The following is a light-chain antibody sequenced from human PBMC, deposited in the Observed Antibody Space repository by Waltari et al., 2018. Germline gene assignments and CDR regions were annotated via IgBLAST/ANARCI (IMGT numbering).Light chain of an antibody. V-gene: IGKV4-1*01. CDR3: QQYYSTPRT. CDR1: QSALYSSNNKHY. CDR2: WAS. J-gene: IGKJ1*01. Sequence: DIVMTQSPDPLAVSLGERATINCKSSQSALYSSNNKHYLAGYQQKPGQPPKLLIYWASTRESGVPDRFSGSGSGTDFTLTISSLQAEDVAVYYCQQYYSTPRTFGQGTKVEIK.